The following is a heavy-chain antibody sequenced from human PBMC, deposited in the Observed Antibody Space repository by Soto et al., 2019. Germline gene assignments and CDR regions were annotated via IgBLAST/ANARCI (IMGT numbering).Heavy chain of an antibody. CDR1: GINITGHY. CDR2: FYDSRST. V-gene: IGHV3-53*01. CDR3: VRVGPGAVAGTPHH. Sequence: EVQLVESGGGLVQPGESLRLSCEVSGINITGHYMGWARQAPGKGLEWISIFYDSRSTYYAASVKGRFTISSGTPNNALQLQMKRLKVDDPARYYCVRVGPGAVAGTPHHWGQGTPVTVSS. D-gene: IGHD6-19*01. J-gene: IGHJ1*01.